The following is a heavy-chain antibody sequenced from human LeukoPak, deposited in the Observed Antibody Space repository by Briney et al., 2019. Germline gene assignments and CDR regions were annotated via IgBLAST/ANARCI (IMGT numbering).Heavy chain of an antibody. V-gene: IGHV1-2*02. J-gene: IGHJ5*02. CDR3: ATNILVRDINWFDP. CDR2: INPNSGGT. Sequence: ASVKVSCKASGYTFTGYYMHWVRQAPGQGLEWMGWINPNSGGTNYAQKFQGRVTMTTDTSISTAYMELSSLRYDDTAVYYCATNILVRDINWFDPWGQGTLVTVSS. CDR1: GYTFTGYY. D-gene: IGHD3-10*01.